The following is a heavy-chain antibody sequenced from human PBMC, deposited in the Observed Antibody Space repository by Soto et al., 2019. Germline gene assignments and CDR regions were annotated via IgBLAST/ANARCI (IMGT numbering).Heavy chain of an antibody. D-gene: IGHD2-15*01. CDR3: AKDLGYFIGGSCYAANPDLFHH. CDR1: GFTLRRYA. Sequence: GGALRPSCGGSGFTLRRYALSWGRPAPGKGLEGGSGFIVIGVSTYYADPVKGLFTISRDNSKNPLYLQMNSLRAEDTAVYYCAKDLGYFIGGSCYAANPDLFHHWARRTFVIVSS. J-gene: IGHJ1*01. V-gene: IGHV3-23*01. CDR2: FIVIGVST.